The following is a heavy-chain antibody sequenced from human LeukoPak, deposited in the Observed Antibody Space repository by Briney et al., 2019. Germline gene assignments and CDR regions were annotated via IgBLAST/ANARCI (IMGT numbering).Heavy chain of an antibody. CDR1: GFTFTNYG. Sequence: ASVKVSCKASGFTFTNYGITWVRQAPGQGLEWMGWISPYNGNTKYAQKVQGRVTMTTDTSTSTAYMELRSLRSDDAAVYYCARGGSSGPEGWFDPWAQGTLVTDSS. D-gene: IGHD6-19*01. CDR2: ISPYNGNT. J-gene: IGHJ5*02. V-gene: IGHV1-18*01. CDR3: ARGGSSGPEGWFDP.